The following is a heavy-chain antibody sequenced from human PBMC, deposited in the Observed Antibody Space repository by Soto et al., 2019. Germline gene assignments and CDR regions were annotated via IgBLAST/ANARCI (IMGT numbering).Heavy chain of an antibody. J-gene: IGHJ4*02. V-gene: IGHV3-23*01. CDR1: GFTFSSYA. CDR2: ISGSGGST. CDR3: AKDGTARLRYFDWLWGY. D-gene: IGHD3-9*01. Sequence: EVQLLESGGGLVQPGGSLRLSCAASGFTFSSYAMSWVRQAPGKGLEWVSAISGSGGSTYYADSVKGRFTISRDNSKNTLYLQMNSLRAEDTAVYYCAKDGTARLRYFDWLWGYWGQGTLVTVSS.